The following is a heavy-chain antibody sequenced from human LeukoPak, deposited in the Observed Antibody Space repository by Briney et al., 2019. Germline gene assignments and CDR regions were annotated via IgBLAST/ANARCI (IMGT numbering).Heavy chain of an antibody. D-gene: IGHD3-10*01. CDR1: GFTFSSYA. CDR3: TTLPVGYYGSGSYHDY. J-gene: IGHJ4*02. CDR2: IKSKTDGGTT. Sequence: GGSLRLSCAASGFTFSSYAMSWVRQAPGKGLEWVGRIKSKTDGGTTDYAAPVKGRFTISRDDSKNTLYLQMNSLKTEDTAVYYCTTLPVGYYGSGSYHDYWGQGTLVTVSS. V-gene: IGHV3-15*01.